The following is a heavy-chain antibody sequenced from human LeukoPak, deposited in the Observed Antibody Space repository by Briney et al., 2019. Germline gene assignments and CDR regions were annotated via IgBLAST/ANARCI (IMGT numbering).Heavy chain of an antibody. Sequence: GASVKVSRKASGYTFTSYDINWVRQATGQGLEWMGWMNPNSGNTGYAQKFQGRVTMTRNTSISTAYMELSSLRSEDTAVYYCARGSPMNSYYYYYMDVWGKGTTVTVSS. CDR1: GYTFTSYD. J-gene: IGHJ6*03. V-gene: IGHV1-8*01. CDR2: MNPNSGNT. CDR3: ARGSPMNSYYYYYMDV. D-gene: IGHD1-7*01.